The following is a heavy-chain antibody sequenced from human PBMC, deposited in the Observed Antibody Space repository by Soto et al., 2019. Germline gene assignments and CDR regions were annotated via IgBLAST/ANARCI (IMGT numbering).Heavy chain of an antibody. CDR1: GDSVSSNSAA. Sequence: PSQTLSLTCAISGDSVSSNSAAWNWIRQSPSRGLEWLGRTYNRSKWYNDYAVSVKSRITINPDTSKNQFSLHLNSVTPEDTAVYYCARDRPLHCSSTSCYFNPGWFDPWGQGTLVTVSS. J-gene: IGHJ5*02. D-gene: IGHD2-2*01. CDR2: TYNRSKWYN. V-gene: IGHV6-1*01. CDR3: ARDRPLHCSSTSCYFNPGWFDP.